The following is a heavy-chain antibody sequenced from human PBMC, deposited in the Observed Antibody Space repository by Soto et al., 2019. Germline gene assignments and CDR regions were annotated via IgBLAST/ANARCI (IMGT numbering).Heavy chain of an antibody. D-gene: IGHD3-16*01. CDR2: IYYSGST. Sequence: QVQLQESGPGLVKPSQTLSLTCTVSGGSISSGDYYWSWIRQPPGKGLEWIGYIYYSGSTYYNPSLKSRVTISVDTSKNQFSLKLSSVTAVDTAVYYCARGRVVLRGPIDYWGQGTLVTVSS. V-gene: IGHV4-30-4*01. CDR1: GGSISSGDYY. CDR3: ARGRVVLRGPIDY. J-gene: IGHJ4*02.